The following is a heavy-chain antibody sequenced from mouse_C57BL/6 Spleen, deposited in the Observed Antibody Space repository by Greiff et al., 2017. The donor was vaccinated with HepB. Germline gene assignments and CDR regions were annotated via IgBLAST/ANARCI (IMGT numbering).Heavy chain of an antibody. V-gene: IGHV1-82*01. CDR3: ARTYSNYDY. CDR1: GYAFSSSW. D-gene: IGHD2-5*01. J-gene: IGHJ2*01. Sequence: VQLQESGPELVKPGASVKISCKASGYAFSSSWMNWVKQRPGKGLEWIGRIYPGDGDTNYNGKFKGKATLTADKSSSTAYMQLSSLTSEDSAVYFCARTYSNYDYWGQGTTLTVSS. CDR2: IYPGDGDT.